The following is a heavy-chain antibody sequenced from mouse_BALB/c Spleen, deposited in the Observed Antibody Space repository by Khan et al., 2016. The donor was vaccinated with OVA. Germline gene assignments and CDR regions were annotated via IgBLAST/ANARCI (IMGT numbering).Heavy chain of an antibody. J-gene: IGHJ4*01. CDR3: SRPPYFSYVMDY. CDR2: INTYTGEP. Sequence: QIQLVQSGPELRKPGETVKISCKASGYTFTNFGMNWVKQAPGKGLKWMGWINTYTGEPTYADDFKGRFAFSLETSATTAYLQINNLKNEDTGTFFCSRPPYFSYVMDYWGQGTSVTVSS. CDR1: GYTFTNFG. D-gene: IGHD2-10*01. V-gene: IGHV9-3-1*01.